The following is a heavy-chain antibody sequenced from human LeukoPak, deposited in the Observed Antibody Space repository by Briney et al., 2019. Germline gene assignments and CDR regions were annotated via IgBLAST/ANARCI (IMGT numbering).Heavy chain of an antibody. CDR2: ISSSSSYI. D-gene: IGHD3-3*01. CDR1: GFTFSSYS. J-gene: IGHJ6*02. V-gene: IGHV3-21*04. Sequence: PGGSLRLSCAASGFTFSSYSMNWVRQAPGKGLEWVSSISSSSSYIYYADSVKGRFTISRDNAKNSLYLQMNSLRAEDTAVYYCARDDPYDFWSGLQLLDVWGQGTTVTDSS. CDR3: ARDDPYDFWSGLQLLDV.